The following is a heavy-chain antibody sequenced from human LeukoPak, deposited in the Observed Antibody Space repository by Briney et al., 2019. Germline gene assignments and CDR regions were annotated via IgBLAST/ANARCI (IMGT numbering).Heavy chain of an antibody. V-gene: IGHV1-18*01. J-gene: IGHJ4*02. CDR1: GYTFTSYG. CDR2: ISAYNGNT. CDR3: ARPYCSGGSCHDYFDY. Sequence: GASVKVSCKASGYTFTSYGISWVRQAPGQGLEWMGWISAYNGNTNYAQKFQGRVTMTRATSISTAYMDLSRLRSDDTAVYYCARPYCSGGSCHDYFDYWGQGTLVTVSS. D-gene: IGHD2-15*01.